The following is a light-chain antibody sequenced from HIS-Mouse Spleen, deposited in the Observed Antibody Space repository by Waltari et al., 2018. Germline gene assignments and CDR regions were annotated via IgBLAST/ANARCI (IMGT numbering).Light chain of an antibody. CDR2: EDS. J-gene: IGLJ2*01. CDR1: ALPKKY. V-gene: IGLV3-10*01. CDR3: YSTDSSGNHRV. Sequence: SYELTQPPSVSVSPGQTARITCSGDALPKKYAYWYKQKSGKATVLVIYEDSKRPSGIPERFSGSSSGTMATLTISGAQVEDEADYYCYSTDSSGNHRVFGGGTKLTVL.